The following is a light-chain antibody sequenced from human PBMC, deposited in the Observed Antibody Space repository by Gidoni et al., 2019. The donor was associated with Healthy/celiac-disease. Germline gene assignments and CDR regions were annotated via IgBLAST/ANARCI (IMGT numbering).Light chain of an antibody. J-gene: IGKJ1*01. CDR1: QSVLYSSNNTNY. V-gene: IGKV4-1*01. CDR3: QQYYSTPPRT. CDR2: WAS. Sequence: DIVMTQSQDSLAVSLGERATINCKYSQSVLYSSNNTNYLAWYQQKPGQPPKLLIYWASTRESGVPDRFSGSGSGTDFTLTISSLQAEDVAVYDCQQYYSTPPRTFGQGTKVEIK.